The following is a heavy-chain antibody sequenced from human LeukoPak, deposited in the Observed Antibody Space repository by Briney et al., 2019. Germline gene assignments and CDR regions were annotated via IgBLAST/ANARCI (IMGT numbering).Heavy chain of an antibody. V-gene: IGHV4-39*01. Sequence: PSETLSLTCTVSGGSISSSYYFWGWIRQPPGKGLEWIGSIYYRGSTYYNPSLKSRVTISIDTSKNQFSLKLSSVTAADTAVYYCARASCSGGSCYIDYWGQGTLVTVSS. CDR1: GGSISSSYYF. D-gene: IGHD2-15*01. CDR2: IYYRGST. J-gene: IGHJ4*02. CDR3: ARASCSGGSCYIDY.